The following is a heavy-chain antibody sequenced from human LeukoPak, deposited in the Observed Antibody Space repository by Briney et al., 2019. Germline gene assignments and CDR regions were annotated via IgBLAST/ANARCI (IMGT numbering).Heavy chain of an antibody. V-gene: IGHV4-39*07. J-gene: IGHJ6*02. D-gene: IGHD2-2*01. CDR3: ARATIVVVPAARQYGMDV. CDR1: GGSIRSSYYY. CDR2: IYDSGST. Sequence: SETLSLTCTVSGGSIRSSYYYWGWIRQPPGKGLEWIGSIYDSGSTYYNPSLKSRVTISVDTSKNQFSLKLSSVTAADTAVYYCARATIVVVPAARQYGMDVWGQGTTVTVSS.